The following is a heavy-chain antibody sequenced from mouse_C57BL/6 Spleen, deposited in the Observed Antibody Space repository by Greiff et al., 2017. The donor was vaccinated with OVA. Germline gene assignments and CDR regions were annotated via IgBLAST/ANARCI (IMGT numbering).Heavy chain of an antibody. CDR1: GYTFTSYW. Sequence: QVQLQQSGAELVKPGASVKMSCKASGYTFTSYWITWVKQRPGQGLEWIGDIYPGSGSTNYNEKFKSKATLTVDTSSSTAYMQLSSLTSEDSAVYYCARDQLRLRGYAMDYWGQGTSVTVSP. CDR2: IYPGSGST. J-gene: IGHJ4*01. CDR3: ARDQLRLRGYAMDY. V-gene: IGHV1-55*01. D-gene: IGHD3-2*02.